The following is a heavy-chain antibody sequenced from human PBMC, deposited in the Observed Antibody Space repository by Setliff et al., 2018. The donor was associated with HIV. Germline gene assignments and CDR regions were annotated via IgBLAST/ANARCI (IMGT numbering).Heavy chain of an antibody. V-gene: IGHV4-38-2*01. Sequence: PSETLSLTCAVSGYSISSGYYWGWIRQPPGTGLEWIGSFYHSTTYYNPSLKSRVTISVDTSKNQLSLKLISVTAADTAVYYCARYGGNSFWFDPWGQGTLVTVSS. CDR1: GYSISSGYY. J-gene: IGHJ5*02. CDR3: ARYGGNSFWFDP. D-gene: IGHD2-21*01. CDR2: FYHSTT.